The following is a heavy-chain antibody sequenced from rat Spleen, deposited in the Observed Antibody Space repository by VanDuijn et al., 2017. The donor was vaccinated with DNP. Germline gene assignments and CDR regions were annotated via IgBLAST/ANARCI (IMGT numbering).Heavy chain of an antibody. CDR1: GITFSDYA. CDR3: ARQPYGYFDF. CDR2: ISNTGDNT. J-gene: IGHJ1*01. V-gene: IGHV5-7*01. Sequence: EVQLVESGGGLVQPGRSLKLSCAVSGITFSDYAMAWVRQAPKKGLEWVATISNTGDNTYYSDSVKGRFTISRDNAKSTLYLQMDSLRSEDTATYYCARQPYGYFDFWGPGTMVTVSS.